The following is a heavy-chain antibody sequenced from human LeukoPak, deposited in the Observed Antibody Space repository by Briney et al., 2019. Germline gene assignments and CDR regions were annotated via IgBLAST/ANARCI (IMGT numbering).Heavy chain of an antibody. J-gene: IGHJ6*03. CDR2: IHYDGNKK. Sequence: QSGGSLRLSCVTSGFTCRSYDMHWVPQAPGKGLEWVAFIHYDGNKKYYLDSVKGRFTISRDNSKDTLYLQMNSLSGEDTAVYYCATNTMRPHYYYMDVWGKGTTVPLSS. CDR3: ATNTMRPHYYYMDV. D-gene: IGHD3-3*01. V-gene: IGHV3-30*02. CDR1: GFTCRSYD.